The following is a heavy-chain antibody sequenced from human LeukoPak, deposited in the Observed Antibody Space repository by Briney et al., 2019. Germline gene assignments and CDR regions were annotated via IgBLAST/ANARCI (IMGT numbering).Heavy chain of an antibody. CDR1: GFTFSSSS. CDR2: ISSSSGSK. J-gene: IGHJ4*02. D-gene: IGHD3-22*01. Sequence: GGSLRLSCAASGFTFSSSSMNWVRQAPGKGLEWISYISSSSGSKYYADSVRGRFTISRDNAKNSLYLQMNSLRAEDTAVYYCATLGYYYDSTGYSPSFNYWGQGTLVTVSS. V-gene: IGHV3-48*01. CDR3: ATLGYYYDSTGYSPSFNY.